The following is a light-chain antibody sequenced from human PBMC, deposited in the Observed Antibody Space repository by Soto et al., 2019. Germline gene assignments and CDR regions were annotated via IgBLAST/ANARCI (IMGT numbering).Light chain of an antibody. Sequence: IQMTQSPSTLSASVGDRVTITCRASQSISSWLAWYQQKPGKAPKLLIYKASSLESGVPSRFSGSGSGTEFTLTISSLQPDDFATYYCQQYNSHRTFGQGTKVDIK. CDR1: QSISSW. V-gene: IGKV1-5*03. CDR3: QQYNSHRT. CDR2: KAS. J-gene: IGKJ1*01.